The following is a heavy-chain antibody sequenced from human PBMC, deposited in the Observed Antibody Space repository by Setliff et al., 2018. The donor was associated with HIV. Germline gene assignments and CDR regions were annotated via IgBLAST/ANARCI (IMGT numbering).Heavy chain of an antibody. CDR2: ISAYHGNT. V-gene: IGHV1-18*01. D-gene: IGHD3-3*01. J-gene: IGHJ4*02. CDR1: GYTFTSYG. CDR3: ARVPYNFWSGYPLGY. Sequence: ASVKVSCKASGYTFTSYGITWVRQAPGQGLEWMGWISAYHGNTNYAQKLQGRVTMTTDTSTSTAYMELRSPRSDDTAVYYCARVPYNFWSGYPLGYWGQGTLVTVSS.